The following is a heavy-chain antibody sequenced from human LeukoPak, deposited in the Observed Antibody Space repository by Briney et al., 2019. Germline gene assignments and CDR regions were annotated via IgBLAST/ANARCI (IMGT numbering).Heavy chain of an antibody. CDR2: IYYSGST. J-gene: IGHJ3*02. CDR1: GGSISSYY. CDR3: ARINYYDSSGYYTEPAFDI. V-gene: IGHV4-59*01. Sequence: PSETLSLTCTVSGGSISSYYWSWVRQPPGRGLGWVGYIYYSGSTNSNPSLKRRVTISVDTTKNQFSLKLSCVTAADTAGYYCARINYYDSSGYYTEPAFDIWGQGTMVTVSS. D-gene: IGHD3-22*01.